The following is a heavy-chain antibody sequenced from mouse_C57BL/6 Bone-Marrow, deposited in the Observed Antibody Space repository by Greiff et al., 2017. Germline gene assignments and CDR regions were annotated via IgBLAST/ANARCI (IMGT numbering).Heavy chain of an antibody. CDR3: TRTYGYGSSYYFDV. CDR2: IDPETGGT. Sequence: VQLQESGAELVRPGASVTLSCKASGYTFTDYEMHWVKQTPVHGLEWIGAIDPETGGTAYNQKFKGKAILTADKSSSTAYMELRSLTSEDAAVYYYTRTYGYGSSYYFDVGGTGTAVTVTS. D-gene: IGHD1-1*01. CDR1: GYTFTDYE. J-gene: IGHJ1*03. V-gene: IGHV1-15*01.